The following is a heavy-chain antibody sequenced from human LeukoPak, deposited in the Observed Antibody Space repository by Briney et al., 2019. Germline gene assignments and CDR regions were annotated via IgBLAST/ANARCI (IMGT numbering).Heavy chain of an antibody. Sequence: GASVKVSCKTSGYSFTYYIYWVRQAPGQGLEWVGYISPNSGDTKYAQKFQGRVTLTTDTSITTAYMELSRLTSDDTAVYYCASYDSGYSWNRHWGQGTLITVSS. CDR3: ASYDSGYSWNRH. CDR1: GYSFTYY. D-gene: IGHD1-20*01. CDR2: ISPNSGDT. V-gene: IGHV1-2*02. J-gene: IGHJ4*02.